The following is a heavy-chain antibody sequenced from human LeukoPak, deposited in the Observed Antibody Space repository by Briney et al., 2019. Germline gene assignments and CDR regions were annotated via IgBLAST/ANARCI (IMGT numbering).Heavy chain of an antibody. J-gene: IGHJ4*02. CDR3: ARGHAATLARGDFWSGYYLNY. CDR2: ISYDGSNK. CDR1: GFTFSSYW. V-gene: IGHV3-30-3*01. D-gene: IGHD3-3*01. Sequence: GGSLRLSCAASGFTFSSYWMSWVRQAPGKGLEWVAVISYDGSNKYYADSVKGRFTISRDNSKNTLYLQMNGLRAEDTAVYYCARGHAATLARGDFWSGYYLNYWGQGTLVTVSS.